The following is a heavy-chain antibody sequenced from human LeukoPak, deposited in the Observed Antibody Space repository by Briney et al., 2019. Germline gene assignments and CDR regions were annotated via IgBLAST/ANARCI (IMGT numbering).Heavy chain of an antibody. CDR3: ATYRQVLLPFES. CDR2: ISSSSTI. J-gene: IGHJ4*02. Sequence: GGSLRLSCAASGFTFSSYGMTWVRQAPGKGLEWVSYISSSSTIYYADSVKGRFTISRDNARNSLYLQLNSLRAEDTAIYYCATYRQVLLPFESWGQGTLVTVSS. D-gene: IGHD5-18*01. CDR1: GFTFSSYG. V-gene: IGHV3-48*01.